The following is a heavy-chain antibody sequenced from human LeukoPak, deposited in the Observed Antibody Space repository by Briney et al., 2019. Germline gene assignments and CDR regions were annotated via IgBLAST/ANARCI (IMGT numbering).Heavy chain of an antibody. J-gene: IGHJ4*02. CDR2: ISSSSSYI. V-gene: IGHV3-21*01. D-gene: IGHD6-13*01. CDR1: GFTFSSYS. Sequence: GRSLRLSHAASGFTFSSYSMNWVRQAPGKGLEWVSSISSSSSYIYYADSVKGRFTISRDNAKNSLYLQMNSLRAEDTAVYYCARVRSSWYYFDYWGQGTLVTVSS. CDR3: ARVRSSWYYFDY.